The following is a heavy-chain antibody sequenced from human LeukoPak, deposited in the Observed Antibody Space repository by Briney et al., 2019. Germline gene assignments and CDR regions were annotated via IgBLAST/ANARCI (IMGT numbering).Heavy chain of an antibody. CDR1: GFTFSSYA. Sequence: PGGSQRLSCAASGFTFSSYAMSWVRQAPGKELEWVSAISGSGGSTYYADSVKGRFTISRDNSKNTLYLQMNSLRAEDTAVYYCAKDYVWGSYRHQYFDYWGQGTLVTVSS. J-gene: IGHJ4*02. V-gene: IGHV3-23*01. D-gene: IGHD3-16*02. CDR2: ISGSGGST. CDR3: AKDYVWGSYRHQYFDY.